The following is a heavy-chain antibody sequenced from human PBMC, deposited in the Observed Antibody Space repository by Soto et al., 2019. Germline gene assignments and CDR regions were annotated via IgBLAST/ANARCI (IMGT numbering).Heavy chain of an antibody. D-gene: IGHD2-15*01. Sequence: ASVKVSCKASGYTFTSYGISWVRQAPGQGLEWMGWISAYNGNTNYAQKLQGRVTMTTDTSTSTAYMELRSLRSDDTAVYYCARDSEDIVVVVAAGGWFDPWGQGTLVTVSS. V-gene: IGHV1-18*01. J-gene: IGHJ5*02. CDR2: ISAYNGNT. CDR3: ARDSEDIVVVVAAGGWFDP. CDR1: GYTFTSYG.